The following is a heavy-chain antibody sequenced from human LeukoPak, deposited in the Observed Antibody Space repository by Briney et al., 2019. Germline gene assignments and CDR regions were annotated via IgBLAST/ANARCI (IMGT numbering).Heavy chain of an antibody. CDR1: GASINTVV. CDR3: ARGPGSHITTFGGVSYGWFDL. J-gene: IGHJ5*02. V-gene: IGHV4-59*01. D-gene: IGHD3-3*01. Sequence: SQTLSPSCTFSGASINTVVWNWRREPAGKRLELIGYFRICGTTNYNPSLKSRVTISVDTSTNPISLSLSTLTSAHTGVYYCARGPGSHITTFGGVSYGWFDLWGEGTLVTVSS. CDR2: FRICGTT.